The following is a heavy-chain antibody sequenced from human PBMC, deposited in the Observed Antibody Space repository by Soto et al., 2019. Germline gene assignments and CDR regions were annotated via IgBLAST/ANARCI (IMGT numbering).Heavy chain of an antibody. CDR1: GYAETGYD. Sequence: SVKVSCKDSGYAETGYDIHWVRRATGQGLEWMGWMNPNTGYTANAQKFQGRVTITRDMSTSTAYMELSSLRSEDTAVYYCAAGFAGLRYFDWSLYYYYGMDVWGQGTTVTVSS. V-gene: IGHV1-8*01. CDR3: AAGFAGLRYFDWSLYYYYGMDV. J-gene: IGHJ6*02. CDR2: MNPNTGYT. D-gene: IGHD3-9*01.